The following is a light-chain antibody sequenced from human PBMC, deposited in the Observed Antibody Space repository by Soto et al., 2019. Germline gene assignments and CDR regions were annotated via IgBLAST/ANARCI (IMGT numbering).Light chain of an antibody. Sequence: DIQMTQSPSSLTASVGDRVTITCRASQDISRDLAWFQQKPGKAPKRLIYAASSLQSGVPSRFSCTGSGTEFTHTICSLQPEDFATYDCLQHSYLGTFGQGTKVEIK. CDR2: AAS. CDR3: LQHSYLGT. J-gene: IGKJ1*01. CDR1: QDISRD. V-gene: IGKV1-17*01.